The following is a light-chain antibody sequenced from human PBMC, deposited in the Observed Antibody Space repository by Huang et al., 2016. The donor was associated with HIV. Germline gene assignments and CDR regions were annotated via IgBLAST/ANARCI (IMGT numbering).Light chain of an antibody. V-gene: IGKV4-1*01. CDR2: WAS. CDR3: QQYYTTPWT. Sequence: DIVMTQSPDSLAVSLGERATINCKYGQSILYSSNNKNYLAWFQQKPGQPPKRLIYWASTQASGVPDLFSGRGSGTDFTLTISGLQADDVAVYYCQQYYTTPWTFGQGTKVEIK. CDR1: QSILYSSNNKNY. J-gene: IGKJ1*01.